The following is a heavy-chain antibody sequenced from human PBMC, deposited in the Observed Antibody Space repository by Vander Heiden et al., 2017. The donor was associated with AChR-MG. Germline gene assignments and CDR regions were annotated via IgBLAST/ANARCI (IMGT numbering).Heavy chain of an antibody. CDR2: IYSKTDGGTT. CDR3: TTGAMRGIQAGY. D-gene: IGHD1-1*01. V-gene: IGHV3-15*01. J-gene: IGHJ4*02. Sequence: EVQLAESGGGLVMPGGSLRVSCAASGFTFSKVRMGWVRQAPGKGLEWVGRIYSKTDGGTTDDGAPVKGRFTISRDDSKNTLYLEMNSLKTEDTAVYYCTTGAMRGIQAGYWGQGTLVSVAS. CDR1: GFTFSKVR.